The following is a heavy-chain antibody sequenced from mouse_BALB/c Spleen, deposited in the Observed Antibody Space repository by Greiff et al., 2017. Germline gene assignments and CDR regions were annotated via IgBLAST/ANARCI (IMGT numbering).Heavy chain of an antibody. CDR2: ISSGSSTI. D-gene: IGHD1-2*01. CDR1: GFTFSSFG. CDR3: ARFYGYRGPMDY. V-gene: IGHV5-17*02. Sequence: EVQLVESGGGLVQPGGSRKLSCAASGFTFSSFGMHWVRQAPEKGLEWVAYISSGSSTIYYADTVKGRFTISRDNPKNTLFLQMTSLRSEDTAMYYCARFYGYRGPMDYWGQGTSVTVSS. J-gene: IGHJ4*01.